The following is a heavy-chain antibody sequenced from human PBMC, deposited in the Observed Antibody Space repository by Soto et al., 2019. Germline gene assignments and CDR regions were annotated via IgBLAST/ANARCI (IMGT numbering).Heavy chain of an antibody. D-gene: IGHD3-3*01. CDR2: INPATGAA. CDR1: GYPVTAYY. CDR3: ARGGGVGVAGSAAFDM. V-gene: IGHV1-2*02. Sequence: QLHLVQSGAVVKKPGASVTVSCSTSGYPVTAYYMHWVRQAPGRGLEWMGGINPATGAAKYTQTFPGRGTLTRDTPTSTVFMGLCGPTSEDTAVFYCARGGGVGVAGSAAFDMWGQGTLVTVSS. J-gene: IGHJ3*02.